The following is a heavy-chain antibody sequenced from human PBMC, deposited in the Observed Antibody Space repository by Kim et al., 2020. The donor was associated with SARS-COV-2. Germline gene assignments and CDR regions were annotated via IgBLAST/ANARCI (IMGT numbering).Heavy chain of an antibody. V-gene: IGHV3-21*01. Sequence: GGSLRLSCAASGFTFSSYSMNWVRQAPGKGLEWVSSISSSSSYIYYADSVKGRFTISRDNAKNSLYLQMNSLRAEDTAVYYCARDPGTGYGYFDLWGRGTLVTVSS. J-gene: IGHJ2*01. D-gene: IGHD3-9*01. CDR2: ISSSSSYI. CDR3: ARDPGTGYGYFDL. CDR1: GFTFSSYS.